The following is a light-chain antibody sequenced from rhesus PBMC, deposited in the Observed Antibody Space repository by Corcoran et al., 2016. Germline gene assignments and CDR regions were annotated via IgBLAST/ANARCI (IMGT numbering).Light chain of an antibody. CDR3: QQHNSHPWT. V-gene: IGKV1-33*02. CDR2: AAS. J-gene: IGKJ1*01. Sequence: DIQMTQSPSSLSASVGDRVTITCQASQGISNWLAWYQQKPGKAPKILIYAASILQSGVPSRFSGNGSGTDFTRTISSLQPEDSEAYYCQQHNSHPWTFGQGTKVEIK. CDR1: QGISNW.